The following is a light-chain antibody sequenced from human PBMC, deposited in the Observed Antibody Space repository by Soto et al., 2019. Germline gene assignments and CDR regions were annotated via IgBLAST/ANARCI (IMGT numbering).Light chain of an antibody. CDR3: QQYNNLPPLT. J-gene: IGKJ4*01. Sequence: EIVMTQSPATLSVSPGERATLSCRASQSVSSNLAWYQQKPGQAPSLLIYGASTRATGIPARFSGCGSGTEFALTSSSLQSEDFSFYYCQQYNNLPPLTFGGGTKVEIK. CDR2: GAS. CDR1: QSVSSN. V-gene: IGKV3-15*01.